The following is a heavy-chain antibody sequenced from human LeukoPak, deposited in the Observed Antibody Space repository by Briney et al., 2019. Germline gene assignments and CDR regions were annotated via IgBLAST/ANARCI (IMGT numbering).Heavy chain of an antibody. CDR2: INEDGSVK. Sequence: GGSLRLSCAASGFTFSRSWMTWVRQASGEGLEWLGNINEDGSVKNYVGSVKGRFTISRDNAKNTLYLQMNSLRVEDTAVYYCSWDHTGKEDIWGQGTMVTVSS. CDR1: GFTFSRSW. CDR3: SWDHTGKEDI. V-gene: IGHV3-7*01. D-gene: IGHD2-8*02. J-gene: IGHJ3*02.